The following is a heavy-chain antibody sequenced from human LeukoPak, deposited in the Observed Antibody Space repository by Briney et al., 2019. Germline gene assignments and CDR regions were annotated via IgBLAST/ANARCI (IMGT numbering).Heavy chain of an antibody. CDR1: GFTFSSYG. V-gene: IGHV3-23*01. J-gene: IGHJ4*02. Sequence: GGSLRLSCAAPGFTFSSYGMSWVRQAPGKGLEWVSGISGSGGSTYYADSVKGRFTISRDNSKNTLYLQMNRLRAEDTAVYYCAKDFSVYNYDSRVLDYWGQGTLVTVSS. D-gene: IGHD3-22*01. CDR3: AKDFSVYNYDSRVLDY. CDR2: ISGSGGST.